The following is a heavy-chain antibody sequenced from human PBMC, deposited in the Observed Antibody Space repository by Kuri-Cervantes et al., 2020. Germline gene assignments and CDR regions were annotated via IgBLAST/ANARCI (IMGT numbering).Heavy chain of an antibody. Sequence: ETLSLTCAASGFTFSRYWMSWVRQSPGKGLEWVANIKQDGREKYYVDSVKGRFTISRDNAKNSLYLQMNSLRAEDTALYYCARVGSRVRYDYVWGSYRYFDYWGQGTLVTVSS. CDR1: GFTFSRYW. CDR3: ARVGSRVRYDYVWGSYRYFDY. CDR2: IKQDGREK. V-gene: IGHV3-7*03. D-gene: IGHD3-16*02. J-gene: IGHJ4*02.